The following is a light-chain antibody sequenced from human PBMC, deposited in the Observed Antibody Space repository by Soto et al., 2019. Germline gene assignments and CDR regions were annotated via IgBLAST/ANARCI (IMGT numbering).Light chain of an antibody. CDR1: SSNIGNNA. CDR3: AAWDDSLNGVL. J-gene: IGLJ2*01. CDR2: YDD. V-gene: IGLV1-36*01. Sequence: QPVLTQPPSVSAAPRQRVTISCSGSSSNIGNNAVNWYQQLPGKAPKLLIYYDDLLPSGVSDRFSGSKSGTSASLAISGLQSEDEADYYCAAWDDSLNGVLFGGGTKLTVL.